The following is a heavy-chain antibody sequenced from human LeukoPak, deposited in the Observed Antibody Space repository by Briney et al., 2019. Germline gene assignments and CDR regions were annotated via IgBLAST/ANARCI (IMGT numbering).Heavy chain of an antibody. CDR1: GYTFTSYY. D-gene: IGHD6-19*01. J-gene: IGHJ4*02. Sequence: ASVKVSCKASGYTFTSYYIHWVRQAPGQELEWMGWINPKSGGTNYAQKFQGRVTMTRDTSISTAYMELSRLRSDDTAVYYCATIAVTVLGDYWGQGTLVTVSS. V-gene: IGHV1-2*02. CDR3: ATIAVTVLGDY. CDR2: INPKSGGT.